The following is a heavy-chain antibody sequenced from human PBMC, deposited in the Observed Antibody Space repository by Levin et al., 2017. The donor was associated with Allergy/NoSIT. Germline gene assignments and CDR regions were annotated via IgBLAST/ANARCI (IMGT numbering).Heavy chain of an antibody. V-gene: IGHV4-4*02. J-gene: IGHJ6*03. CDR3: ARDGHYYYYMDV. CDR1: GDFISSSNW. CDR2: IYHSGST. Sequence: SQTLSLTCTVSGDFISSSNWWSWVRQPPGKGLEWIGEIYHSGSTNYNPSLKSRVTISVDKSKNQFSLKLSSVTAADTAVYYCARDGHYYYYMDVWGKGTTVTVSS. D-gene: IGHD3/OR15-3a*01.